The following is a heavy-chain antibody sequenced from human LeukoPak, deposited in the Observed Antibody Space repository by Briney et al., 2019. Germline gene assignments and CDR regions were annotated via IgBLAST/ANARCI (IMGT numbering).Heavy chain of an antibody. J-gene: IGHJ4*02. Sequence: GGSLRLSCAASGFTFSSYWTSWVRQAPGKGLEWVANIKQDGSEKYYVDSVKGRFTISRDNAKNSLYLQMNSLRAEDTAVYYCARGTLYFDYWGQGTLVTVSS. D-gene: IGHD1-1*01. CDR3: ARGTLYFDY. V-gene: IGHV3-7*03. CDR1: GFTFSSYW. CDR2: IKQDGSEK.